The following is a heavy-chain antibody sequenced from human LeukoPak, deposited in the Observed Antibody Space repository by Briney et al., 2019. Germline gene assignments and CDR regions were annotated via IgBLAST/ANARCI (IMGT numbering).Heavy chain of an antibody. D-gene: IGHD2-2*01. V-gene: IGHV5-51*01. Sequence: GESLKISCKGSGYSFITYWIAWVRQMPGKGLEWMGGIYPGNSDITYSPSFQGQVTISADKSVSTAYLHWSSLKASDTAIHYCARHLSSISSCPNYWGQGTLVTVSS. J-gene: IGHJ4*02. CDR1: GYSFITYW. CDR2: IYPGNSDI. CDR3: ARHLSSISSCPNY.